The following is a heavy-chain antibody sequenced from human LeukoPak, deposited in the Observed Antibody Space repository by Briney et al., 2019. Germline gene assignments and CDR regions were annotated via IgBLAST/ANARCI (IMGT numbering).Heavy chain of an antibody. Sequence: PGGSLRLSCAASGVTFDDYAMHWVRQSPGTGLEWVAGLNWDSRSVAYADSVRGRFTISRDNSMDTLYLQMDSLRAEDTAVYYCAKDKSVSRATTYFDYWGQGTLVTVSS. J-gene: IGHJ4*02. V-gene: IGHV3-9*01. CDR1: GVTFDDYA. CDR3: AKDKSVSRATTYFDY. D-gene: IGHD1-26*01. CDR2: LNWDSRSV.